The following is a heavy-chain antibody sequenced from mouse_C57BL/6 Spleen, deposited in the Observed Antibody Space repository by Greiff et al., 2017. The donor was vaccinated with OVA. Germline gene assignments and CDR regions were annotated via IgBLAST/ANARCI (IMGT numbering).Heavy chain of an antibody. J-gene: IGHJ3*01. V-gene: IGHV14-1*01. CDR2: IDPEDGDT. CDR3: TRYYGSSPRFAY. Sequence: EVKLMESGAELVRPGASVKLSCTASGFNIKDYYMHWVKQRPEQGLEWIGRIDPEDGDTEYAPKFQGKGTMTADTYSNTAYLQLSSLTSEDTAVYYCTRYYGSSPRFAYWGQGTLVTVSA. D-gene: IGHD1-1*01. CDR1: GFNIKDYY.